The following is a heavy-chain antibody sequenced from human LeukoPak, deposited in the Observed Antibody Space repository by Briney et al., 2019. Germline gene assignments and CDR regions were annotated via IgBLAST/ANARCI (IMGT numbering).Heavy chain of an antibody. CDR3: ARTGRIAARPHYFDY. CDR1: GGSISSSSYY. J-gene: IGHJ4*02. CDR2: IYYGGST. Sequence: PSETLSLTCTVSGGSISSSSYYWGWLRQPPGKGLEWFGSIYYGGSTYYNPSLKSRVTISVDTSKNQFSLKLSSVTAADTAVYYCARTGRIAARPHYFDYWGQGTLVTVSS. V-gene: IGHV4-39*01. D-gene: IGHD6-6*01.